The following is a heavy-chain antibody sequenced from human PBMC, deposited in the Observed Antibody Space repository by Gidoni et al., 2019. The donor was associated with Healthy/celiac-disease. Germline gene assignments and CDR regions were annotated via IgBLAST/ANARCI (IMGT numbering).Heavy chain of an antibody. Sequence: QVQLVESGGGVVQPGRSLRLSCAASGFTFSSYGMHWVRQAPGKGREWVAVIWYDGSNKYYADSVKGRFTISRDNSKNTLYLQMNSLRAEDTAVYYCARGGEAAGLAFDIWGQGTMVTVSS. V-gene: IGHV3-33*01. CDR3: ARGGEAAGLAFDI. CDR2: IWYDGSNK. CDR1: GFTFSSYG. J-gene: IGHJ3*02. D-gene: IGHD6-13*01.